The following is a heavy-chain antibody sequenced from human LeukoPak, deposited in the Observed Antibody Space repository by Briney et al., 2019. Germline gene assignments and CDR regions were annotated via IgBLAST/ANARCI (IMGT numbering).Heavy chain of an antibody. Sequence: SETLSLTCTVSGGSISSSSYYWGWIRQPPGKGLEWIGEINHSGSTNYNPSLKSRVTTSVDTSENQFSLKLSSVTAADTAVYYCARGLFDYYDSSGYIAFDIWGQGTVVTVSS. J-gene: IGHJ3*02. D-gene: IGHD3-22*01. CDR2: INHSGST. CDR1: GGSISSSSYY. V-gene: IGHV4-39*07. CDR3: ARGLFDYYDSSGYIAFDI.